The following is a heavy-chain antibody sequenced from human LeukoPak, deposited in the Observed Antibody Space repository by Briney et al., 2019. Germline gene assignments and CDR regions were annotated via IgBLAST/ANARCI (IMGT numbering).Heavy chain of an antibody. CDR3: ARGYCTNGVCYQTNYYYYYMDV. D-gene: IGHD2-8*01. Sequence: ASVKVSCKASVYTFTGYYMHWVRLAPGQGLEWMGRINPNSGGTNYAQKFQGRVTMTRDTSISTAYMELSRLRSDDTAVYYCARGYCTNGVCYQTNYYYYYMDVWGKGTTVTVSS. J-gene: IGHJ6*03. CDR2: INPNSGGT. CDR1: VYTFTGYY. V-gene: IGHV1-2*06.